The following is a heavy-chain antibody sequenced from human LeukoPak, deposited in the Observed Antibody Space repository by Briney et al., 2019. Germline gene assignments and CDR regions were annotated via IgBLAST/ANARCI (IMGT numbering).Heavy chain of an antibody. V-gene: IGHV4-30-4*01. CDR1: GGSISSGDYY. Sequence: SETLSLTCTVSGGSISSGDYYLSWLRQPPGKGLEWIGYIYYSGSTYYNPSLKSRVTISVDTSKNQFSLKLSSVTAADTAVYYCARVPPGNDAFDIWGQGTMVTVSS. CDR3: ARVPPGNDAFDI. CDR2: IYYSGST. J-gene: IGHJ3*02. D-gene: IGHD1-14*01.